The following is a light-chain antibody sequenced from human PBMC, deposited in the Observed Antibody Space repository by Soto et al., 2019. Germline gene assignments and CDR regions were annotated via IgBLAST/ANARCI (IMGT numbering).Light chain of an antibody. CDR1: SSDVGGYDY. J-gene: IGLJ1*01. CDR2: DVT. CDR3: CAYGGSFPYV. Sequence: QSALTQPPSVSGSPGQSVTISCTGTSSDVGGYDYVSWYQQHPGKAPKLLIDDVTKRPSGVPDRFSGSKSGNTASLTISGLQAEDEADFFCCAYGGSFPYVFGTGTKVTVL. V-gene: IGLV2-11*01.